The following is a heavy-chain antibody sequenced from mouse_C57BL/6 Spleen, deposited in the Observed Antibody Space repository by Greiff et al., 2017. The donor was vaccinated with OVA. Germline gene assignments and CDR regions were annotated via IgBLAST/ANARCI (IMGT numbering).Heavy chain of an antibody. J-gene: IGHJ1*03. CDR3: TSEESCYWYFDV. V-gene: IGHV5-9-1*02. Sequence: EVQGVESGEGLVKPGGSLKLSCAASGFTFSSYAMYWVRQTPEKRLEWVAYISSGGNYIYYADTVKGRFTISRDNARNTLYLQMSSLKSEDTAMYYCTSEESCYWYFDVWGTGTTVTAAS. D-gene: IGHD1-3*01. CDR1: GFTFSSYA. CDR2: ISSGGNYI.